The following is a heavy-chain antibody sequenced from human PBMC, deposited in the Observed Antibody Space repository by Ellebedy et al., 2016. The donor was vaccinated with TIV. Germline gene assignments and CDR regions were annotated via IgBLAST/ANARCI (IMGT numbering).Heavy chain of an antibody. V-gene: IGHV1-69*13. J-gene: IGHJ4*02. D-gene: IGHD3-22*01. CDR3: ASPYYYDSSGYRFDY. Sequence: AASVKVSCKASGGTFSSYAISWVRQAPGQGLEWMGGIIPIFGTANYAQKFQGRVTITADESTSTAYMELSSLRSEDTAVYYCASPYYYDSSGYRFDYWGQGTLVTVSS. CDR2: IIPIFGTA. CDR1: GGTFSSYA.